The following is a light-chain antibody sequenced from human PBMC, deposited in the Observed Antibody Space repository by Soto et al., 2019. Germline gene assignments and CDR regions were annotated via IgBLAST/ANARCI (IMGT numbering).Light chain of an antibody. J-gene: IGLJ2*01. Sequence: QPVLTQPPSASASLGASVTLTCTLSSGYSNYKVDWYQQRPGKGPRFVVRVGTGGIVGSKGDGIPDRFSVLGSGLNRYLTIKNIQEEDESDYHCGADHGSGSNPVGGGTKLTVL. CDR2: VGTGGIVG. CDR3: GADHGSGSNP. CDR1: SGYSNYK. V-gene: IGLV9-49*01.